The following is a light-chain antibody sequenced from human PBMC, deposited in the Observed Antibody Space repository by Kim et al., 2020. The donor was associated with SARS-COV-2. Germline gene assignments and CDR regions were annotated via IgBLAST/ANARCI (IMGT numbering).Light chain of an antibody. CDR2: DGS. CDR3: QQYKNYPYT. J-gene: IGKJ2*01. Sequence: DIQMTQSPSTLSASVGDRVTITCRASQSISSWLAWYQQKPGKAPNLLIYDGSSVEGGAPSRFSGSGSGTEFTLTINNRQPDDLASYYCQQYKNYPYTFGQGTKLEI. CDR1: QSISSW. V-gene: IGKV1-5*01.